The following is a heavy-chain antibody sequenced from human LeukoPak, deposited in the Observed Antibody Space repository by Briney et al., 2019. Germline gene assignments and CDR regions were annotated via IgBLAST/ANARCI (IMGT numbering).Heavy chain of an antibody. CDR2: NYSGGST. CDR3: ARGHDYDSSVAY. CDR1: GFTVSSNY. V-gene: IGHV3-66*01. D-gene: IGHD3-22*01. J-gene: IGHJ4*02. Sequence: PGGSLRLSCAASGFTVSSNYMSWVRQAPGKGLEWVSVNYSGGSTYYADSVKGRFTISRDNSKNTVDLQMNSLRAEDTAVYYCARGHDYDSSVAYWGQGTLVTVSS.